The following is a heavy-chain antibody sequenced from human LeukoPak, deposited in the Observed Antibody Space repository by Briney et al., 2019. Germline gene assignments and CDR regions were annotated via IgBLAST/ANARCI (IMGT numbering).Heavy chain of an antibody. CDR3: ARGGETGYFDY. CDR2: ISGYNGNT. CDR1: GYTFINYD. V-gene: IGHV1-18*01. Sequence: VASVKVSCKASGYTFINYDIRWVRQAPGQGLEWMGWISGYNGNTNYAQKFQGRVTMTRDTSTSTVYMELSSLRSEDTAVYYCARGGETGYFDYWGQGTLVTVSS. D-gene: IGHD5-24*01. J-gene: IGHJ4*02.